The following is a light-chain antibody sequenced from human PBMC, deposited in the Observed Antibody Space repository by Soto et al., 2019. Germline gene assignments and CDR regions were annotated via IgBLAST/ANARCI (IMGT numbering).Light chain of an antibody. CDR2: KAS. V-gene: IGKV1-5*03. CDR1: QTISSW. CDR3: QHYNSYSEA. J-gene: IGKJ1*01. Sequence: DIQMTQSPSTLSGSVGDRVTITCRASQTISSWLAWYQQKPGKAPKLLIYKASTLKSGVPSRFSGSGSGTEFTLTISSLQPDDFATYYCQHYNSYSEAFSQGTKV.